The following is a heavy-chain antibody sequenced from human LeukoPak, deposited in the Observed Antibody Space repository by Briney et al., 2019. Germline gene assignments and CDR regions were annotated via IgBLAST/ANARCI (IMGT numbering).Heavy chain of an antibody. CDR3: AFASAHYYYVMAP. Sequence: GGSLRLSCAASGFTVSSNYMSWVRQAPGKGLEWVSVIYSGGSTYYADSVKGRFTISRHNSKNTLYLQMNSLRAEDTAVYYCAFASAHYYYVMAPWAQGPTVPVPS. V-gene: IGHV3-53*04. J-gene: IGHJ6*02. CDR1: GFTVSSNY. CDR2: IYSGGST.